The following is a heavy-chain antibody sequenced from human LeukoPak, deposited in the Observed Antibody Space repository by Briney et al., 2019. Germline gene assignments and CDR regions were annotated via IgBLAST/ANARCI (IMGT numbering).Heavy chain of an antibody. CDR1: GYSISSGYY. J-gene: IGHJ4*02. V-gene: IGHV4-38-2*01. Sequence: PSETLSLTCAVSGYSISSGYYWGWIRQPPGKGLEWIGSIYHSGSTYYNPSLKSRVTISVDTSKNQFSLKLSSVTAADTAVYYCARGDYYDSSGYYYVSYYFDYWGQRTLVTVSS. CDR3: ARGDYYDSSGYYYVSYYFDY. CDR2: IYHSGST. D-gene: IGHD3-22*01.